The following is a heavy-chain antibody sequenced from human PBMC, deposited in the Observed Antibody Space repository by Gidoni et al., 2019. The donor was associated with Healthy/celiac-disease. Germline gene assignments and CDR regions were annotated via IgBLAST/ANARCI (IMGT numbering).Heavy chain of an antibody. CDR1: GYTFTSYG. CDR2: ISAYNGNT. V-gene: IGHV1-18*01. Sequence: QVQLVQSGAEVNKPWASVKLSCKASGYTFTSYGIRWVRQAPGQGLEWMGWISAYNGNTNYAQKLQGRVNMTTDTSTSTAYMELRSLRSDDTAVYYCAREVMFGELFYNDYWGQGTLVTVSS. D-gene: IGHD3-10*02. CDR3: AREVMFGELFYNDY. J-gene: IGHJ4*02.